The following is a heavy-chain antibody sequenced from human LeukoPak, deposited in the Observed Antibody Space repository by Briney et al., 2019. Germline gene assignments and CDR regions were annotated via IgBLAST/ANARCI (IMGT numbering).Heavy chain of an antibody. J-gene: IGHJ6*02. V-gene: IGHV4-59*01. CDR1: VGSISSYY. D-gene: IGHD2-15*01. Sequence: PSEILSLTCTVSVGSISSYYWSWIRQPPGKGREWLGSIYYSGSTNYNPSLKSRVTISVDTSKNQFSLKLSSVTAADTAVYYCARVHCSGGSCYYYYGMDVWGQGTTVTVSS. CDR2: IYYSGST. CDR3: ARVHCSGGSCYYYYGMDV.